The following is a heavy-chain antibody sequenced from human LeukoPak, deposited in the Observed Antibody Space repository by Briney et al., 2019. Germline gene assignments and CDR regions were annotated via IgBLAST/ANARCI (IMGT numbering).Heavy chain of an antibody. CDR2: IYYSGST. CDR3: ARTNEYSSSFDY. J-gene: IGHJ4*02. D-gene: IGHD6-6*01. V-gene: IGHV4-59*01. CDR1: GGSISIYY. Sequence: SETLSLTCTVSGGSISIYYWSWIRQPPGKGLEWIGYIYYSGSTNYNPSLKSRVTISVDTSKNQFSLKLSSVTAADTAVYYCARTNEYSSSFDYWGQGTLVTVSS.